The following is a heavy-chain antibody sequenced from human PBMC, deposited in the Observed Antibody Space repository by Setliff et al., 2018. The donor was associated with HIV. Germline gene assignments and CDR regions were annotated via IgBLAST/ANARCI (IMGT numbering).Heavy chain of an antibody. CDR3: ARSPSYSSSFSYYYYSMDV. CDR1: GGSFSGYD. J-gene: IGHJ6*02. V-gene: IGHV4-34*01. Sequence: SETLSLTCAVYGGSFSGYDWSWIRQPPGKGLEWIGEINHSGSTNYNPSLKSRVTISVDTSKNQFSLKLSSVTAADTAVYYCARSPSYSSSFSYYYYSMDVWGQGTTVTVSS. D-gene: IGHD6-6*01. CDR2: INHSGST.